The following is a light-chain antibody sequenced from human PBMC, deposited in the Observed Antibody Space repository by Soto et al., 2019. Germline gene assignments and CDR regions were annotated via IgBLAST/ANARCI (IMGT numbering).Light chain of an antibody. J-gene: IGLJ1*01. CDR2: EVS. CDR3: ISYTGSSTSYV. V-gene: IGLV2-14*01. Sequence: QSALTQPASVSWSPGQSITISCMGTSSDVGSYDHVAWYQQFPGKTPKLMIYEVSNRPSGVSSRFSGSKSGNTASLTISGLQAEDEADYYCISYTGSSTSYVFGSGAKVTVL. CDR1: SSDVGSYDH.